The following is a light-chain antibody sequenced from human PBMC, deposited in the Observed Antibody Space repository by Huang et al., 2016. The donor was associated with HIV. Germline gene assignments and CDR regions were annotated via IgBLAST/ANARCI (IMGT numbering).Light chain of an antibody. CDR3: QQLHDYPIT. CDR1: PALMTS. V-gene: IGKV1-6*01. Sequence: AVQLTQFPPSLSASVGHIVTITCRASPALMTSLAWYQHKPGKAPKLLISAAVNLQRGVSSRFSGDSAGTYFTRFISSLQPEDAATYYCQQLHDYPITFGRGTRLDLK. J-gene: IGKJ5*01. CDR2: AAV.